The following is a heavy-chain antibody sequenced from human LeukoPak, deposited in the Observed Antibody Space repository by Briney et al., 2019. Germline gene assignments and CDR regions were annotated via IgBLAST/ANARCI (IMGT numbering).Heavy chain of an antibody. CDR1: GFTFGSYW. V-gene: IGHV3-7*01. D-gene: IGHD3-22*01. CDR2: IKPDGSEK. J-gene: IGHJ3*02. Sequence: GGSLRLSCEASGFTFGSYWMSWVRQAPGKGLEWVANIKPDGSEKDYVDSVKGRFTISRDNAKNSLYLQMNSLRAEDTAVYYCARDQYYSDSSGYPYDIWGQGTMVTVSS. CDR3: ARDQYYSDSSGYPYDI.